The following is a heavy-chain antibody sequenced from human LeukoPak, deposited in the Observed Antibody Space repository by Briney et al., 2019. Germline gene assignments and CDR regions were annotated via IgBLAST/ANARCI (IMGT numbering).Heavy chain of an antibody. CDR3: AKGLFSSQANDAFDI. Sequence: TGGSLRLSCAASGFTFDDYAMRWVRQAPGKGLEWVSGISWNSGSIGYADSVKGRFTISRDNAKNSLYLQMNSLRAEDTALYYCAKGLFSSQANDAFDIWGQGTMVTVSS. V-gene: IGHV3-9*01. CDR1: GFTFDDYA. D-gene: IGHD2/OR15-2a*01. J-gene: IGHJ3*02. CDR2: ISWNSGSI.